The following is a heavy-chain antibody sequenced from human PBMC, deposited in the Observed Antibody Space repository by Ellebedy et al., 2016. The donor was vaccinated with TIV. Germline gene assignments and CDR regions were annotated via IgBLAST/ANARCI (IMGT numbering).Heavy chain of an antibody. Sequence: PGGSLRLSCAASGFRFSGNGMHWVRKAPGTGLEWVAVIWYDGGREYYIDSVKGRFTISRDNSKSTLYLQIDGLQAEDTAIYYCARFTGGNPEGYLDYWGQGSRVSVAS. D-gene: IGHD2-8*02. CDR3: ARFTGGNPEGYLDY. CDR2: IWYDGGRE. J-gene: IGHJ4*02. CDR1: GFRFSGNG. V-gene: IGHV3-33*01.